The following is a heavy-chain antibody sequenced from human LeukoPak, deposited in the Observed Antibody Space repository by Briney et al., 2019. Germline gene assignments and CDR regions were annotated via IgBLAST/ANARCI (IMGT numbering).Heavy chain of an antibody. Sequence: SETLSLTCTVSGGSISSGSYYWSWIRQPAGKGLEWVGRIYTSGSTNYNPSLKSRATISVDTSKNQFSLKLSSVTAADTAVYYCARAAYNVISHPYSSSSPWFDPWGQGTLVTVSS. J-gene: IGHJ5*02. V-gene: IGHV4-61*02. D-gene: IGHD6-6*01. CDR3: ARAAYNVISHPYSSSSPWFDP. CDR1: GGSISSGSYY. CDR2: IYTSGST.